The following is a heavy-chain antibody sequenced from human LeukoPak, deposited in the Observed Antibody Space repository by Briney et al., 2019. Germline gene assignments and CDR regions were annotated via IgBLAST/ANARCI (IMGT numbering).Heavy chain of an antibody. V-gene: IGHV3-23*01. CDR3: ARDYTMIAPHDAFDI. D-gene: IGHD3-22*01. CDR1: GFTFNKYA. CDR2: ISGSGANT. Sequence: GGSLRLSCAASGFTFNKYAMSWVRQAPGKGLEWVSGISGSGANTYFADSVKGRSTISRDNSKNTVYLQMDSLRAEDTALYYCARDYTMIAPHDAFDIWGQGTMVTVSS. J-gene: IGHJ3*02.